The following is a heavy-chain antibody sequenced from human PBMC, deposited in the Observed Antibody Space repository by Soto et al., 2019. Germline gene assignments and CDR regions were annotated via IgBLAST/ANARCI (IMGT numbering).Heavy chain of an antibody. Sequence: SETLSLTCTVPGDSISDYYWTWIRQPAGKGLEWIGRIFPGGSTNYNPSLKSRVTMSVDTSRNQFSLKLSSVAAADTAFYYCARDQGVAAAINYWGQGTLVTVSS. CDR2: IFPGGST. D-gene: IGHD6-13*01. V-gene: IGHV4-4*07. CDR3: ARDQGVAAAINY. J-gene: IGHJ4*02. CDR1: GDSISDYY.